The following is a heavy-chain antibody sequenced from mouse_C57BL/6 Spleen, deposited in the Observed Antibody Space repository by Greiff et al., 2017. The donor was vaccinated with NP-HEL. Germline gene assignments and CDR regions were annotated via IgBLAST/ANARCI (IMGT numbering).Heavy chain of an antibody. D-gene: IGHD1-1*01. CDR1: GYTFTDYE. Sequence: VQGVESGAELVRPGASVTLSCKASGYTFTDYEMHWVKQTPVHGLEWIGAIDPETGGTAYNQKFKGKAILTADKSSSTAYMELRSLTSEDSAVYYCTRWVYGSLFDYWGQGTTLTVSS. J-gene: IGHJ2*01. CDR3: TRWVYGSLFDY. CDR2: IDPETGGT. V-gene: IGHV1-15*01.